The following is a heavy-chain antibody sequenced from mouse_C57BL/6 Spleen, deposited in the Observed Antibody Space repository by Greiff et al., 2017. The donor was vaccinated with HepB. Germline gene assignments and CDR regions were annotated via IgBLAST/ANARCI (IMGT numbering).Heavy chain of an antibody. Sequence: VQLQQSGAELVKPGASVKLSCKASGYTFTSYWMHWVKQRPGQGLEWIGMIHPNSGSTNYNEKFKSKATLTVDKSSSTAYMQLSSLTSEDSAVYYCARSPLYGNYPYYVDYWGQGTTLTVSS. CDR3: ARSPLYGNYPYYVDY. V-gene: IGHV1-64*01. CDR1: GYTFTSYW. J-gene: IGHJ2*01. D-gene: IGHD2-1*01. CDR2: IHPNSGST.